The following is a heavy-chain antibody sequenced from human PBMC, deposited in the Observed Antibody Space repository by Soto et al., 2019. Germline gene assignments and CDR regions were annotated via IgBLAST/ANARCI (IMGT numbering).Heavy chain of an antibody. CDR2: VKQDGSET. CDR3: AALDTAMVTSQGY. J-gene: IGHJ4*02. V-gene: IGHV3-7*03. CDR1: GFSFSRYW. D-gene: IGHD5-18*01. Sequence: GSLRLSCAASGFSFSRYWVSWVRQAPGKGLEWVANVKQDGSETYYVDSVRGRFIISRDNAKSSLYLQMNSLRAEDTAVYYCAALDTAMVTSQGYWGQGTLVTVSS.